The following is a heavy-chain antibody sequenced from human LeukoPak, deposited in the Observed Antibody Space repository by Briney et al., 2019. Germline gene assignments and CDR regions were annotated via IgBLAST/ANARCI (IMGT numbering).Heavy chain of an antibody. Sequence: SETLSLTCTVSGGSISSSSYYWGWIRQPPGKGLEWIGSIYYSGSTYYSPSLKSRVTISVDTSKNQFSLKLSSVTAADTAVYYCARHTSYGIVVVITSHDAFDIWGQGTMVTVSS. V-gene: IGHV4-39*01. CDR1: GGSISSSSYY. CDR2: IYYSGST. CDR3: ARHTSYGIVVVITSHDAFDI. J-gene: IGHJ3*02. D-gene: IGHD3-22*01.